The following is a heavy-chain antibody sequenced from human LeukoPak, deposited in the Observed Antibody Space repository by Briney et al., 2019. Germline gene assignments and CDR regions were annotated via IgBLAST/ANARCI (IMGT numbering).Heavy chain of an antibody. CDR2: ISYDGSNK. D-gene: IGHD2-2*02. CDR3: AKARGGYCSSTSCYTLDY. CDR1: GFAFSSYG. Sequence: GGSLRLSCAASGFAFSSYGMHWVRQAPGKGLEWVAVISYDGSNKYYADSVKGRFTISRDNSKNTLYLQMNSLRAEDTAVYYCAKARGGYCSSTSCYTLDYWGQGTLVTVSS. J-gene: IGHJ4*02. V-gene: IGHV3-30*18.